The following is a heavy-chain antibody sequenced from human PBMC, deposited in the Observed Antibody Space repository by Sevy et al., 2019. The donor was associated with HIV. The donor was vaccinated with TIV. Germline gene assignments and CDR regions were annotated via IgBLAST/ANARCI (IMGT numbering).Heavy chain of an antibody. Sequence: GGSLRLSCAASGFTFSSYGMHWVRQAPGKGLEWVAVISYDGSNKYYADSVKGRFTISRDNSKNTLYLQMNSLRAEDMAVYYCAKAITIFGVVTKGVDPWGQGTLVTVSS. CDR3: AKAITIFGVVTKGVDP. CDR2: ISYDGSNK. D-gene: IGHD3-3*01. J-gene: IGHJ5*02. V-gene: IGHV3-30*18. CDR1: GFTFSSYG.